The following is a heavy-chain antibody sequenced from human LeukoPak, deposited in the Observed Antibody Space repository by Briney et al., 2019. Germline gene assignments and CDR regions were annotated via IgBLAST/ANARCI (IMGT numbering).Heavy chain of an antibody. CDR3: ARGIRRMYSSSWYSHWFDP. Sequence: MPSQTLSLTCTVSGGSISSGGYYWSWIRQHPGKGLEWIGYIYYSGSTYYNPSLKSRVTISVDTSKNQFSLKLSSVTAADTAVYYCARGIRRMYSSSWYSHWFDPWGQGTLVTVSS. CDR2: IYYSGST. V-gene: IGHV4-31*03. D-gene: IGHD6-13*01. CDR1: GGSISSGGYY. J-gene: IGHJ5*02.